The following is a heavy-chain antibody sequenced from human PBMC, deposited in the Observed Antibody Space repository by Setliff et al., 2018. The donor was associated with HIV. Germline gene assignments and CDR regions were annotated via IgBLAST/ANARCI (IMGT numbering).Heavy chain of an antibody. V-gene: IGHV1-69*10. J-gene: IGHJ3*02. CDR2: IISILGIT. CDR3: AGPRGDEAFDI. CDR1: GGSSSTHA. Sequence: SVKVSCKASGGSSSTHAMNWVRQAPGQGLEWMGQIISILGITNYAQKFQGRVTITADKSTNTMYMEMTSLTSEDTAVYYCAGPRGDEAFDIWGQGTMVTVSS. D-gene: IGHD3-10*01.